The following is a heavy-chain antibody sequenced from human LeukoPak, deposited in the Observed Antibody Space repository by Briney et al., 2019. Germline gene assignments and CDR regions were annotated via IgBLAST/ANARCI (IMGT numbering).Heavy chain of an antibody. CDR1: GGSFSGYY. Sequence: PSETLSLTCAVYGGSFSGYYWSWIRQPPGKGLEWIGEINHSGSTNYNPSLKSRVTISVDTSKNQFSPKLSSVTAADTAVYYCASEVRTPSASFDYWGQGTLVTVSS. CDR2: INHSGST. CDR3: ASEVRTPSASFDY. J-gene: IGHJ4*02. D-gene: IGHD4-23*01. V-gene: IGHV4-34*01.